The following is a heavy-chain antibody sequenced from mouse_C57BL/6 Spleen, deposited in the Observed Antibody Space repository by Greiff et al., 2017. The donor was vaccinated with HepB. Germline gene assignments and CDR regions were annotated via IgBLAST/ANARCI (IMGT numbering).Heavy chain of an antibody. D-gene: IGHD1-1*01. Sequence: QVQLKESGPELVKPGASVKISCKASGYAFSSSWMNWVKQRPGKGLEWIGRIYPGDGDTNYNGKFKGKATLTADKSSSKAYMQLSSLTSEDSAVYFCASITTVVASYYFDYWGQGTTLTVSS. V-gene: IGHV1-82*01. CDR2: IYPGDGDT. CDR3: ASITTVVASYYFDY. CDR1: GYAFSSSW. J-gene: IGHJ2*01.